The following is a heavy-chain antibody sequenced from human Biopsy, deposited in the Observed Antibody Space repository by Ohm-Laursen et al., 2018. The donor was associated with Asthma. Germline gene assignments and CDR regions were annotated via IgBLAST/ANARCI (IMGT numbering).Heavy chain of an antibody. V-gene: IGHV4-31*03. CDR1: GGSISSGGYS. CDR3: ARERMFFYDSSGYGAFDI. Sequence: TLSLTCIVSGGSISSGGYSWTWIRQLPGKGLEWIGYISYTGTTYYNPSLKSRISMTVDTSKFQFSLKLSSVTAADTAISYCARERMFFYDSSGYGAFDIWGQGTLVTVSS. J-gene: IGHJ3*02. D-gene: IGHD3-22*01. CDR2: ISYTGTT.